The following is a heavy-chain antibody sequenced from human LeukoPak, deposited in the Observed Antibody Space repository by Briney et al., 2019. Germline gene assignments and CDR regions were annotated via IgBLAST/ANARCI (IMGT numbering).Heavy chain of an antibody. Sequence: GASVKVSCKASGYTLTSYGISWVRQAPGQGLERMGWISAYNGNTNYAQKLQGRVTMTTDTSTSTAYMELRSLRSDDTAVYYCARARFREFDFDYWGQGTLVTVSS. CDR1: GYTLTSYG. D-gene: IGHD3-10*01. V-gene: IGHV1-18*01. CDR2: ISAYNGNT. J-gene: IGHJ4*02. CDR3: ARARFREFDFDY.